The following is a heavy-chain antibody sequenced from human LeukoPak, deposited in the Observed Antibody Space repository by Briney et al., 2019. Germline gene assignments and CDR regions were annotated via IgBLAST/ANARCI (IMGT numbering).Heavy chain of an antibody. CDR2: LYSGGSS. CDR1: GFTVSVNY. D-gene: IGHD5-18*01. V-gene: IGHV3-66*01. J-gene: IGHJ4*02. Sequence: GGSLRLSCEASGFTVSVNYVSWVRQAPGEGLEWVSTLYSGGSSHYADSVKGRFTISRDNSKNTLYLQMDTLRAEDTAVYYRARGYNYAFSLWGQGTLVTVTA. CDR3: ARGYNYAFSL.